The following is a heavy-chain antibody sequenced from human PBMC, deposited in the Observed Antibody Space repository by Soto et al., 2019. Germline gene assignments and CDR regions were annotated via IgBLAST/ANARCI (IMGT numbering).Heavy chain of an antibody. J-gene: IGHJ5*02. Sequence: GGSLRLSCAASGFTFSNFWVHWVRQAPGKGLVWVSRASPDGSSTSYADSVKGRFTISRDNAKNMLYMEMNSLRAEDTAVYYCASHGSGDYFWFDPWGQGTLVNVSS. CDR1: GFTFSNFW. V-gene: IGHV3-74*01. CDR2: ASPDGSST. D-gene: IGHD4-17*01. CDR3: ASHGSGDYFWFDP.